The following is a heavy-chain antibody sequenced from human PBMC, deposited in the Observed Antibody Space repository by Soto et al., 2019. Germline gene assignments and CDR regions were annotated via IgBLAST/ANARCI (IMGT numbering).Heavy chain of an antibody. J-gene: IGHJ3*02. CDR1: GYTLTELS. CDR2: FDPEDGET. CDR3: ATGKIYGSGSPHPHPENDAFDI. Sequence: GASVKVSCKVSGYTLTELSMHWVRQAPGKGHEWMGGFDPEDGETIYAQKFQGRVTMTEDTSTDTAYMELSSLRSEDTAVYYCATGKIYGSGSPHPHPENDAFDIWGQGTMVTVSS. D-gene: IGHD3-10*01. V-gene: IGHV1-24*01.